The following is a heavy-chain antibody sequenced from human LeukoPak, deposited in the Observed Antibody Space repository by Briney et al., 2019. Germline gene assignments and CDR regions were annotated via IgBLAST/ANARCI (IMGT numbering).Heavy chain of an antibody. D-gene: IGHD2-21*01. J-gene: IGHJ4*02. Sequence: SETLSLTCSVSGGSIRSYYWSWIRQPPGKGLEWIAYIYYSGSTSYNPSLRSRVTISVDTSKNQFSLKLSSVTAADTAVYYCARLVAYCAGDCLEYWGQGTLVTVSS. CDR3: ARLVAYCAGDCLEY. CDR2: IYYSGST. CDR1: GGSIRSYY. V-gene: IGHV4-59*08.